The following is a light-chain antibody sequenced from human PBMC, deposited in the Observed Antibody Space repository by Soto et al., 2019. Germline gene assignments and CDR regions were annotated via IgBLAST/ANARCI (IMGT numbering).Light chain of an antibody. Sequence: EIVMTQPPATLSVSPGERATLSCRASQSVSTNLVWYQQKPGQAPRLLIYGASTRATGVPGRFSGTGSGTEFTLTISSLQSEDSAVYYCQQYNHWWTFGQGTKV. V-gene: IGKV3-15*01. CDR3: QQYNHWWT. J-gene: IGKJ1*01. CDR1: QSVSTN. CDR2: GAS.